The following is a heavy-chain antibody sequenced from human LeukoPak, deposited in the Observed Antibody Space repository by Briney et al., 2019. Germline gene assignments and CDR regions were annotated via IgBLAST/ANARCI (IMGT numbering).Heavy chain of an antibody. J-gene: IGHJ3*01. CDR3: ARETLDALDL. CDR1: GFTISGDA. V-gene: IGHV3-30*04. Sequence: PGTSLRLSCTASGFTISGDAMHWVRQAPGKGLQWVAHISFDGSYKYYADSVKGRFTISRDNSKNTLYAMDSLRTDDTALFYCARETLDALDLWGTGTLVTVSS. CDR2: ISFDGSYK.